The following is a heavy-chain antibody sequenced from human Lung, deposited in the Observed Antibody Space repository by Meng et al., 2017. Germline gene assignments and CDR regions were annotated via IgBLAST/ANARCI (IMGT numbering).Heavy chain of an antibody. CDR2: IKSKTDGGTT. V-gene: IGHV3-15*01. CDR1: GVTFSNAW. J-gene: IGHJ4*02. CDR3: TTEGEVAAGNDY. D-gene: IGHD6-13*01. Sequence: EAQLVVSGGGLAKPGGSLRLSCEASGVTFSNAWTSWVRQAPGKGLEWVARIKSKTDGGTTDYAAPVKGRFTISRGDSKNTLFLQMNSLKTEDTAVYYCTTEGEVAAGNDYWGQGTLVTVSS.